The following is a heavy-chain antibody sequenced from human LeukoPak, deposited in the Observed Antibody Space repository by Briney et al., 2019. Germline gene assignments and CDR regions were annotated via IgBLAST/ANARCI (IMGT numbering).Heavy chain of an antibody. CDR2: ISISSSYI. D-gene: IGHD6-6*01. CDR1: VFTFSLYS. V-gene: IGHV3-21*01. J-gene: IGHJ4*02. Sequence: GGSLSLSCAASVFTFSLYSMNGVPEAPGRGRGGVSAISISSSYIYYTDSVRGRFTISRDNAKNSLYLQMNSLRAEDTAVYYCAREDFRIAAPVYYWGQGTLVTVSS. CDR3: AREDFRIAAPVYY.